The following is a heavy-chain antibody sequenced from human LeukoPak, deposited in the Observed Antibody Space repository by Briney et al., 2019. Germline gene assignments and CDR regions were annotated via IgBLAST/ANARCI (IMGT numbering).Heavy chain of an antibody. V-gene: IGHV3-74*01. Sequence: GGSPRLSCAASGNYWMHWVRQAPGKGLVWVSHINSDGSWTSYADSVRGRFTISKDNAKNTVYLQMNNLRAEDTAVYYCVSFYETYWGRGTLVTVSS. D-gene: IGHD2-2*01. J-gene: IGHJ4*02. CDR1: GNYW. CDR3: VSFYETY. CDR2: INSDGSWT.